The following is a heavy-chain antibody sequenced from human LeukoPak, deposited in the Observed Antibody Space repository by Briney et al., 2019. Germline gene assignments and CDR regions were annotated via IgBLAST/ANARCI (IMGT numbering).Heavy chain of an antibody. CDR1: GGSFSGYY. Sequence: SETLSLTCAVYGGSFSGYYWSWIRQPPGKGLEWIGEINHSGSTNYNPSLKSRVTISVDTSKNQFSLKLSSVTAADTAVYYCARSIRAPFDYWGQGTLVTVSS. CDR3: ARSIRAPFDY. V-gene: IGHV4-34*01. CDR2: INHSGST. J-gene: IGHJ4*02.